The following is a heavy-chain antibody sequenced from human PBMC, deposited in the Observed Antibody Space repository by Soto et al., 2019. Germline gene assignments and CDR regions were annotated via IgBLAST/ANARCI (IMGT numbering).Heavy chain of an antibody. J-gene: IGHJ4*02. CDR1: GGSFSGYY. V-gene: IGHV4-34*01. CDR3: AIYLWFGEYKPEFYY. Sequence: SETLSLTCAVYGGSFSGYYWSWIRQPPGKGLEWIGEINHSGSTNYNPSLKSRVTISVDTSKNQFSLKLSSVTAADTAVYYCAIYLWFGEYKPEFYYCGQGTLVTVAS. CDR2: INHSGST. D-gene: IGHD3-10*01.